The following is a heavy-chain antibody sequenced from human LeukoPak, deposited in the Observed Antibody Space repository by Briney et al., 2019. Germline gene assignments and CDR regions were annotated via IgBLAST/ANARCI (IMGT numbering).Heavy chain of an antibody. CDR2: ISGSGGST. J-gene: IGHJ4*02. CDR1: GLTFSSYA. Sequence: PGGSLRLSCAASGLTFSSYAMSWVRQAPGKGLEWVSAISGSGGSTYYADSVKGRFTISRDNSKNTLYLQMNSLRAEDTAVYYCAKGYSSSWYRGSYFDHWGQGTLVTVSS. D-gene: IGHD6-13*01. CDR3: AKGYSSSWYRGSYFDH. V-gene: IGHV3-23*01.